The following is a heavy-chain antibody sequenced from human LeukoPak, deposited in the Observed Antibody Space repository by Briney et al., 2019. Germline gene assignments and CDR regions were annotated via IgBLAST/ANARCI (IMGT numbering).Heavy chain of an antibody. D-gene: IGHD3-22*01. CDR1: GYTFANYD. CDR2: VNPNSGNT. J-gene: IGHJ5*02. Sequence: ASVKVSCKASGYTFANYDINWVRQATGQGLEWMGWVNPNSGNTGYAQKFQGRVTLTRNTSTSTAYMELTSLRSEDTAVYYCARTHYYDSVYINWFDPWGQGTLVTVSS. V-gene: IGHV1-8*03. CDR3: ARTHYYDSVYINWFDP.